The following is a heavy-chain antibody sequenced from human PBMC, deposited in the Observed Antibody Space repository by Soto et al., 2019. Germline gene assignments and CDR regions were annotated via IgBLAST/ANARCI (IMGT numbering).Heavy chain of an antibody. V-gene: IGHV1-69*13. CDR3: ARVGGYSFGDYYYYGMDV. Sequence: SVKVSCKASGGTFSSYAISWVRQAPGQGLEWMGGIIPIFGTANYAQKFQGRVTITADESTSTAYMELSSLRSEDTAVYYCARVGGYSFGDYYYYGMDVWGQGTTVTVSS. CDR1: GGTFSSYA. CDR2: IIPIFGTA. J-gene: IGHJ6*02. D-gene: IGHD3-22*01.